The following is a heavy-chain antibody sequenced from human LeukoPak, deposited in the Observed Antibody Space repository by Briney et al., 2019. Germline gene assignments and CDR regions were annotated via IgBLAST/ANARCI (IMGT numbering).Heavy chain of an antibody. CDR1: GGSISSHY. J-gene: IGHJ4*02. Sequence: SETLSLTCTVSGGSISSHYWSWIRQPPGKGPEWIGYIYYSGSTNYNPSLKSRVTISVDTSKNQFSLKLSSVTAADTAVYYCARVLRNWNYFDYWGQGTLVTVSS. D-gene: IGHD1-1*01. V-gene: IGHV4-59*11. CDR2: IYYSGST. CDR3: ARVLRNWNYFDY.